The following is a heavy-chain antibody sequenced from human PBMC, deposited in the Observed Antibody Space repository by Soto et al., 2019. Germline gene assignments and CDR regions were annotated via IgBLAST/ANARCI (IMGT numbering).Heavy chain of an antibody. Sequence: ASAKVSCKSSGFSFTGYYIHWLRQAPGQGLECMGWINAHSGGTEYAQKFQGRVTLTRDTSIATAYLTLTSLTSDDTALYYCAKDLTRQLAYWLDPWGQGTQVTVSS. J-gene: IGHJ5*02. V-gene: IGHV1-2*02. CDR3: AKDLTRQLAYWLDP. CDR1: GFSFTGYY. CDR2: INAHSGGT. D-gene: IGHD6-6*01.